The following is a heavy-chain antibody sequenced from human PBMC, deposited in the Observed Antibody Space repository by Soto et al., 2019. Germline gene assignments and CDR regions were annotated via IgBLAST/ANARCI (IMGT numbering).Heavy chain of an antibody. Sequence: QVQLQQSGPGLVKPSQTLSLTCVISGNSVSSNSAAWIWIRQSPSRGLEWLGRTYYRSKRYNDYAVSVKSRITINPDTSKNQFSLHLDSVIPEDTAVYYCAGVASFRGMDVWGQGTPVTVSS. CDR2: TYYRSKRYN. CDR1: GNSVSSNSAA. V-gene: IGHV6-1*01. D-gene: IGHD2-21*01. J-gene: IGHJ6*02. CDR3: AGVASFRGMDV.